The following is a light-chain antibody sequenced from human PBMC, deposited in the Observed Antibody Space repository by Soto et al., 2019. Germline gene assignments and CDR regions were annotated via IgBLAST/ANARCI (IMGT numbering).Light chain of an antibody. Sequence: QSALTQPRSVSGSPGQSVTISCTGTSSDVGGYNFVSWYQHHPGKAPKLMIYDVTKRPSGVPDRFSGSKSGNTASLTISGLQAEDEADYYCCSYAGGYTFWVFGGGTQLTVL. V-gene: IGLV2-11*01. CDR1: SSDVGGYNF. CDR2: DVT. J-gene: IGLJ3*02. CDR3: CSYAGGYTFWV.